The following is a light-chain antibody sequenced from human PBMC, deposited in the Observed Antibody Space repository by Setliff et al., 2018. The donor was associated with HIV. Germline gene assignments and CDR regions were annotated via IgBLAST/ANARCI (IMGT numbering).Light chain of an antibody. V-gene: IGLV2-23*01. CDR1: SGDVGRYNL. Sequence: QSALTQPASVSGSPGQSITISCTGTSGDVGRYNLVSWYQQHPGKPPKLMIYQATKRPSGVSNRCSGSKSGNTASLTISGLQAEDEADYYCCSNTGSNTYVFGTGTKVTVL. J-gene: IGLJ1*01. CDR2: QAT. CDR3: CSNTGSNTYV.